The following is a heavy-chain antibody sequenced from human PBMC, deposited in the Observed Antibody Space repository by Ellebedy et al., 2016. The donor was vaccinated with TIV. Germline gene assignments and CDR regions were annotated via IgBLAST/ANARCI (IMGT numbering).Heavy chain of an antibody. Sequence: SETLSLTCAVYGGSFSGYYWSWIRQPPGKGLEWIGEINHSGSTNSNPSLKSRVTISVDTFKNQFSLKLSSVTAADTAVYHCARGRWMGATFFDYWGQGTLVTVSS. D-gene: IGHD1-26*01. CDR3: ARGRWMGATFFDY. CDR2: INHSGST. CDR1: GGSFSGYY. J-gene: IGHJ4*02. V-gene: IGHV4-34*01.